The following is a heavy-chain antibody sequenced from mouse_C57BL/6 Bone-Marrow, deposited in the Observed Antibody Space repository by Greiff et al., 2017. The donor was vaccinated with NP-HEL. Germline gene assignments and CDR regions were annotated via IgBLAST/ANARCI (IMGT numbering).Heavy chain of an antibody. CDR3: ARSTRYFDY. CDR1: GYAFSSSW. J-gene: IGHJ2*01. V-gene: IGHV1-82*01. CDR2: IYPGDGDT. Sequence: QVQLQQSGPELVKPGASVKISCKASGYAFSSSWMHWVKQRPGKGLEWIGRIYPGDGDTNYNGKFKGKATLTADKSSSTAYMQLSSLTSEDSAVYFCARSTRYFDYWGQGTTLTVSS.